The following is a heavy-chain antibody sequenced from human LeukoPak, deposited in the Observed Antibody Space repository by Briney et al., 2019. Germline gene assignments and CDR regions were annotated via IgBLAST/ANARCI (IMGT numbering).Heavy chain of an antibody. CDR1: GFTFSSYW. Sequence: GGSLRLSCAASGFTFSSYWMNWVRQAPGKGLEWVSSISSSSSYIYYADSVKGRFTISRDNAKNSLYLQMNSLRAEDTAVYYCARIKSYCGGDCYAPLDYWGQGTLVTVSS. V-gene: IGHV3-21*01. CDR3: ARIKSYCGGDCYAPLDY. D-gene: IGHD2-21*02. CDR2: ISSSSSYI. J-gene: IGHJ4*02.